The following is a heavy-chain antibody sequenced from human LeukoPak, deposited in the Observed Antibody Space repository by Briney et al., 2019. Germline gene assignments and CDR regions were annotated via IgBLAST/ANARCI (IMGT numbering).Heavy chain of an antibody. V-gene: IGHV3-21*01. CDR1: GFTFSSYS. J-gene: IGHJ4*02. CDR2: ISSSSSYI. CDR3: ARDIQGGNILTGPVNDY. D-gene: IGHD3-9*01. Sequence: GGSLRLSCAASGFTFSSYSMNWVRQAPGKGLEWVSSISSSSSYIYYADSVKGRFTISRDNAKNSLYLQMNSLRAEDTAVYYCARDIQGGNILTGPVNDYWGQGTLVTVSS.